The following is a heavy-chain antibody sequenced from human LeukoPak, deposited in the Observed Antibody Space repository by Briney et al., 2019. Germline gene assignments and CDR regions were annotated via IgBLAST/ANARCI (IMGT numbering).Heavy chain of an antibody. V-gene: IGHV3-48*01. CDR1: GFTFSTYS. D-gene: IGHD2-21*01. CDR3: AREQTVVVPLDY. J-gene: IGHJ4*02. CDR2: ISSSSNTI. Sequence: GGSLRLSCAASGFTFSTYSMNWVRQAPGKGLEWVSYISSSSNTIYYAASVKGRFTISRDNAKNSLYLQMNSLRAEDTAVYYCAREQTVVVPLDYWGQGTLVTVSS.